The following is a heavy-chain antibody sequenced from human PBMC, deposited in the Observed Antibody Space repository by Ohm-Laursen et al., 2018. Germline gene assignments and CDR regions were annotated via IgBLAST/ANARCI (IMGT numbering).Heavy chain of an antibody. D-gene: IGHD3-22*01. J-gene: IGHJ4*02. CDR2: ISGSGGST. CDR3: AKDNYYDSSGYLGH. V-gene: IGHV3-23*01. CDR1: GFTFSSYA. Sequence: SLRLSCAASGFTFSSYAMSWVRQAPGKGLEWVSAISGSGGSTYYADSVKGRFTISRDNSKNTLCLQMNSLRAEDTAVYYCAKDNYYDSSGYLGHWGQGTLVTVSS.